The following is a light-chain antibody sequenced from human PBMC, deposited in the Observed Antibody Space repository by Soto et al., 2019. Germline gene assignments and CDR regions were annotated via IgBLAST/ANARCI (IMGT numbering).Light chain of an antibody. CDR2: EVS. J-gene: IGLJ1*01. Sequence: QSALTQPASVSGSPGQSITISCTGTSSDVGGYKHVSWYQHHPGKAPKLMIYEVSNRPSGVSNRFSGSKSGYTATLTISGRQAEDEADDYGNSQRSSGTRVFGTGTKLTVL. V-gene: IGLV2-14*01. CDR3: NSQRSSGTRV. CDR1: SSDVGGYKH.